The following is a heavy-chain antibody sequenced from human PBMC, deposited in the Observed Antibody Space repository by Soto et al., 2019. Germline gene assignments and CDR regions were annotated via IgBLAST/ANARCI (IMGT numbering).Heavy chain of an antibody. CDR3: AKARGIQLWRQGCFDY. CDR2: ISGSGGST. V-gene: IGHV3-23*01. Sequence: EVQLLESGGGLVQPGGSLRLSCAASGFTFSSYAMSWVRQAPGKGLEWVSAISGSGGSTYYADSVKGRFTISRDNSKNTLYLQMDSLRAEDTAVYYCAKARGIQLWRQGCFDYWGQGTLVTVSS. CDR1: GFTFSSYA. J-gene: IGHJ4*02. D-gene: IGHD5-18*01.